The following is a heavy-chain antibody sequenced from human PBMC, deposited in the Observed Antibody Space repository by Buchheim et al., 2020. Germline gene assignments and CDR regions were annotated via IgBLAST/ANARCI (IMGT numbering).Heavy chain of an antibody. CDR2: ISNDGSKK. J-gene: IGHJ4*02. D-gene: IGHD4-17*01. CDR1: GFTFSSYG. V-gene: IGHV3-30*03. Sequence: QVRLVESGGGVVQPGRSLRLSCATSGFTFSSYGMHLVRQAPGKGLEWVAVISNDGSKKYHVDSVKGRFTISRDNSKTTLYLQMNSLRGEDTAVYYCARGPRQELYGDYTIDYWGQGTL. CDR3: ARGPRQELYGDYTIDY.